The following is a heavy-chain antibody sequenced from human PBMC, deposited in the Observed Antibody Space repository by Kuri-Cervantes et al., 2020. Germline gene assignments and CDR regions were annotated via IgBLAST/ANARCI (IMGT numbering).Heavy chain of an antibody. J-gene: IGHJ6*03. CDR2: FQTSGST. D-gene: IGHD3-22*01. CDR1: DGSISSYY. V-gene: IGHV4-4*07. Sequence: SETLSLTCTVSDGSISSYYCSWIRQPPGKGLEWIGRFQTSGSTNYNPSLKSRVTISVDKSKNQVSLKVSSMTAADTAVYYCTRDRGPYYYDSSGYYYYYYMDVWDKGTTVTVSS. CDR3: TRDRGPYYYDSSGYYYYYYMDV.